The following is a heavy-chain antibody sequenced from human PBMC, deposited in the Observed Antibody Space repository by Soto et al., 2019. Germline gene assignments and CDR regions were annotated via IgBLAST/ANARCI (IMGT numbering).Heavy chain of an antibody. V-gene: IGHV4-59*08. CDR1: GGSIGSHY. CDR2: ASYSGSP. J-gene: IGHJ4*02. CDR3: ARQRGGDY. Sequence: QVQLQESGPGLVKPSETLSLTCTVSGGSIGSHYWSWIRQPPGEGLEWIGRASYSGSPNYNPSLTRRVTFALATSKTQFPLKLSSLTAADTAVYYCARQRGGDYWGQGALVTVS. D-gene: IGHD3-10*01.